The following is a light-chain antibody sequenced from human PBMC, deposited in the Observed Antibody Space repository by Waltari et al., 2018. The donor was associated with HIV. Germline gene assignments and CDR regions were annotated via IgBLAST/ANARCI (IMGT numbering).Light chain of an antibody. CDR2: EVY. CDR1: SSDAGGYNY. CDR3: SSYAGSNNLV. V-gene: IGLV2-8*01. Sequence: QSALTQPPSASGSPGQSVTISCTRTSSDAGGYNYVSWYQQHPGKAPKLMLYEVYKRPSGVPDRFSGSKSGNTASLTVSGLQAEDEADYYCSSYAGSNNLVFGGGTKLTVL. J-gene: IGLJ2*01.